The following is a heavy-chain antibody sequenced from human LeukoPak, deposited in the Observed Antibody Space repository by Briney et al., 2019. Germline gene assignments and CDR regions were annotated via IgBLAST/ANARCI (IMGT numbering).Heavy chain of an antibody. D-gene: IGHD3-16*01. V-gene: IGHV5-51*01. J-gene: IGHJ4*01. CDR3: AERREFFWGGFYPFGL. CDR2: IYPGDSDA. CDR1: GYSFTSYW. Sequence: GESLKISCKGSGYSFTSYWIGWVRQMPGKGLKWMGIIYPGDSDARYSPSFQGQVTISADKSISTAYLQWSSLKASDTAMYYCAERREFFWGGFYPFGLRGQGTL.